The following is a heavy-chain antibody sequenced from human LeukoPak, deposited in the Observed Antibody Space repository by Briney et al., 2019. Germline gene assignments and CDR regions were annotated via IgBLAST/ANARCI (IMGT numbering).Heavy chain of an antibody. CDR1: VHTLTELS. CDR3: ATARVVVAAPARYNWFDP. D-gene: IGHD2-15*01. Sequence: ASVKVSCKVSVHTLTELSMHWVRQAPGKGLEWMGGFDPEDGETIYAQKFQGRVTMTEDTSTDTAYMELSSLRSEDTAVYYCATARVVVAAPARYNWFDPWGQGTLVTVSS. V-gene: IGHV1-24*01. CDR2: FDPEDGET. J-gene: IGHJ5*02.